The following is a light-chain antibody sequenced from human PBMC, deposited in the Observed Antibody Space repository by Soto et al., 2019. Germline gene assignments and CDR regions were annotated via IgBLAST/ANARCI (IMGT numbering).Light chain of an antibody. CDR1: QSISSW. V-gene: IGKV1-5*03. J-gene: IGKJ1*01. Sequence: DIQMTQYPSTLSASVGDIVTITCRASQSISSWLAWYQQKPGKAPKLLIYKASTLKSGVPSRFSGSGSGTEFTLTISSLQPDDFATYYCQHYNSYSEAFGQGTKVDIK. CDR3: QHYNSYSEA. CDR2: KAS.